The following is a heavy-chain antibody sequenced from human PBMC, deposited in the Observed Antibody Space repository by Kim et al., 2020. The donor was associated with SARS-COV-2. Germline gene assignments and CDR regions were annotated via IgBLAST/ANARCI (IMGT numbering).Heavy chain of an antibody. J-gene: IGHJ5*02. V-gene: IGHV4-59*01. CDR2: IYYSGST. CDR1: GGSISTYY. D-gene: IGHD2-15*01. Sequence: SETLSLTCTVSGGSISTYYWSWIRQPPGKGLEWIAYIYYSGSTNYNPSLKSRVTISVNTPKNQFSLKLSSVTAADTAVYYCAGGRWFDPWGQGTLVTASS. CDR3: AGGRWFDP.